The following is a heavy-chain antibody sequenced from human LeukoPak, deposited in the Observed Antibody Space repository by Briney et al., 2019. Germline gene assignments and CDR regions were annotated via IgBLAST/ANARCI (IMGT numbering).Heavy chain of an antibody. CDR2: INPYSGDT. D-gene: IGHD2-21*01. CDR1: GYTFTVYY. J-gene: IGHJ4*02. Sequence: ASVRVSCKASGYTFTVYYIHWVRHAPGQGLECRVYINPYSGDTKYEQTFQRRVALTRDTYISTAYMKLTGMTPDDTAVYGCAREGLWTIHPPYYFGYWGQGTLVTVSS. CDR3: AREGLWTIHPPYYFGY. V-gene: IGHV1-2*02.